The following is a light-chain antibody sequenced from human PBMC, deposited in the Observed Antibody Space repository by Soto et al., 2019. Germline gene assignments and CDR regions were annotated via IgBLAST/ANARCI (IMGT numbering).Light chain of an antibody. J-gene: IGLJ1*01. CDR1: SSDIGAFTF. Sequence: QSALTQPASVSGSPGQSITISCTGTSSDIGAFTFVSWYQQHPGKVPKLMIFDVNRRPSGISDRFSGSKSGNTASLTISGLQAEDECDYYGSSYTSSSTHVFGSGTKLTVL. CDR3: SSYTSSSTHV. CDR2: DVN. V-gene: IGLV2-14*03.